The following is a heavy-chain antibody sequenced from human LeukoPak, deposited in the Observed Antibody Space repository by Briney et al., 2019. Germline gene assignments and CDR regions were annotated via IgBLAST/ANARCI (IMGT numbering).Heavy chain of an antibody. J-gene: IGHJ5*02. D-gene: IGHD4-17*01. CDR3: ARDQEFYGDYLGWFDP. CDR2: ISSSGSTI. V-gene: IGHV3-11*01. CDR1: GFTFSDYY. Sequence: GGSLRLSCAASGFTFSDYYMSWIRQAPGKGLEWVSYISSSGSTIYYADSVKGRFTISRDNAKNSLYLQMNSLRAEDTAVYYCARDQEFYGDYLGWFDPWGQGTLVTVSS.